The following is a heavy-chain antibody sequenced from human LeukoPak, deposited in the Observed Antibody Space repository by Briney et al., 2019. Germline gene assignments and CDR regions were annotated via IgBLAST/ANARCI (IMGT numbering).Heavy chain of an antibody. CDR1: GFTFSSYA. Sequence: LTGGSLRLSCAASGFTFSSYAMHWVRQAPGKGLEWVAVISYDGSNKYYADSVKGRFTISRDNSKNTLYLQMNSLRAEDTAVYYCAKEMVRGVLDYWGQGTLVTVSS. V-gene: IGHV3-30-3*01. J-gene: IGHJ4*02. CDR2: ISYDGSNK. D-gene: IGHD3-10*01. CDR3: AKEMVRGVLDY.